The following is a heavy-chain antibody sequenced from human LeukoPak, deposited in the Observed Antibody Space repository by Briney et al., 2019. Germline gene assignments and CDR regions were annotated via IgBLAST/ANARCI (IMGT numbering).Heavy chain of an antibody. Sequence: GASVKVSCKASGYTFTSYYMHWVRQAPGQGLEWMGVINPSGGSTSYVQTFQGRVTMTRDTSTRTVYMELSSLRSEDTAVYYCARGRSPYGGGYYFDYSGQGTLVTVSS. D-gene: IGHD4-23*01. V-gene: IGHV1-46*01. CDR1: GYTFTSYY. J-gene: IGHJ4*02. CDR2: INPSGGST. CDR3: ARGRSPYGGGYYFDY.